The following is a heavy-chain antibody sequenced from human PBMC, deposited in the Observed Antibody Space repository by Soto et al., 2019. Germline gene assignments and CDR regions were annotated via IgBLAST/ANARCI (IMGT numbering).Heavy chain of an antibody. CDR1: GFTFSSYS. CDR2: ISSSSSYI. V-gene: IGHV3-21*01. J-gene: IGHJ5*02. CDR3: ARDHRAAPSFDP. D-gene: IGHD6-13*01. Sequence: VGSLRLSCAASGFTFSSYSMNWVRQAPGKGLEWVSSISSSSSYIYYADSVKGRFTISRDNAKDSLYLQMNSLRAEDTAVYYCARDHRAAPSFDPWGQGTLVTVSS.